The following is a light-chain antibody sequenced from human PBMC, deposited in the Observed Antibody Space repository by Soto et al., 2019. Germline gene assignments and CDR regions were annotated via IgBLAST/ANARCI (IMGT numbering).Light chain of an antibody. J-gene: IGKJ1*01. V-gene: IGKV3-20*01. CDR3: QQYGSSPRT. CDR1: QSVSSSY. Sequence: IVLTHSPCTLSLSPVERATLSFMSSQSVSSSYLAWYQQKPGQAPRLLIYGASSRATGIPDRFSGSGSGTDFTLTISRLEPEDFAVYYCQQYGSSPRTFGQGTKVDIK. CDR2: GAS.